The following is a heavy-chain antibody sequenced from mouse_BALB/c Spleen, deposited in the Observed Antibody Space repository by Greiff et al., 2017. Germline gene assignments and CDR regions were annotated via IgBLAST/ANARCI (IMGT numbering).Heavy chain of an antibody. Sequence: DVHLVESGGGLVQPGGSLKLSCAASGFTFSSYTMSWVRQTPEKRLEWVAYISNGGGSTYYPDTVKGRFTISRDNAKNTLYLQMSSLKSEDTAMYYCARQDYGNPWFAYWGQGTLVTVSA. CDR3: ARQDYGNPWFAY. V-gene: IGHV5-12-2*01. CDR1: GFTFSSYT. CDR2: ISNGGGST. J-gene: IGHJ3*01. D-gene: IGHD2-1*01.